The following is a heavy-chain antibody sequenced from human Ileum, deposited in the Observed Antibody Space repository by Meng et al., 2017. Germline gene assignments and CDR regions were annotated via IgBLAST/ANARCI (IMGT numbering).Heavy chain of an antibody. D-gene: IGHD5-18*01. Sequence: QVQLQESGPGLVKPSQTLSPTCSVSNGSLTNVNNYWNGIRQAPGQALEHIGYIYYDGSSYATPSLKSRVTMSIDTSTNQFSLRLDSVTAADTAVYYCAREFYVDTAMVIDSWGPGALVTVSS. CDR3: AREFYVDTAMVIDS. J-gene: IGHJ4*02. V-gene: IGHV4-30-4*01. CDR2: IYYDGSS. CDR1: NGSLTNVNNY.